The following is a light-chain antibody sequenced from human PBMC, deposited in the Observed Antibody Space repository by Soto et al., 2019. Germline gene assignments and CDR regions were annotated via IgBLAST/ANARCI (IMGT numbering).Light chain of an antibody. CDR3: QKYENSPWT. Sequence: DIGFTQSPGTPPLSPGETATLSCSASQSVSSSYLAWYQQKPGQAPRLLIYAASSRATGIPDRFSGSGCGTDFTLTISRLEPEDFAVYYCQKYENSPWTFGQGTKVDLK. CDR1: QSVSSSY. J-gene: IGKJ1*01. V-gene: IGKV3-20*01. CDR2: AAS.